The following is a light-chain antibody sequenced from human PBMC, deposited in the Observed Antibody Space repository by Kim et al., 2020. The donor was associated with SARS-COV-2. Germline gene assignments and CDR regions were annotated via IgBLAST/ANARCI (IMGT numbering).Light chain of an antibody. CDR2: GAS. CDR3: QQANNFPPT. J-gene: IGKJ1*01. Sequence: AAVGDRVTITCRASQAVSTWLAWFQQRPGKAPKLLISGASTLQSGVPSRFSGSGLGTVFTRTINSLQPEDFATYYCQQANNFPPTFGQGTKVDIK. CDR1: QAVSTW. V-gene: IGKV1-12*01.